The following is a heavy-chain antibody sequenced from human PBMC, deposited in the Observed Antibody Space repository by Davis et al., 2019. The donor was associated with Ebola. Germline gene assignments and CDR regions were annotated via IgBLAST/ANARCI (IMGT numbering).Heavy chain of an antibody. J-gene: IGHJ5*02. V-gene: IGHV4-59*01. Sequence: SETLPLTCTVSGVSISSYYWSWIRQPPGKGLEWIGYIYYSGSTNSNPSLKSRATISVDTSKNQFSLKLSSVTAAYTAVYYCARVDRLAFDPWGQGTLVTVSS. CDR2: IYYSGST. CDR1: GVSISSYY. D-gene: IGHD3-3*02. CDR3: ARVDRLAFDP.